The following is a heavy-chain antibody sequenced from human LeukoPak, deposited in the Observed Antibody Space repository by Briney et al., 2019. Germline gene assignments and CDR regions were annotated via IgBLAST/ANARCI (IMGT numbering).Heavy chain of an antibody. CDR2: ISYDGSNK. CDR1: GFTSSNYA. Sequence: GGSLRLSCAASGFTSSNYAMHWVRQAPGKGLEWVAVISYDGSNKYYADSVKGRFTISRDNSKNTLYLQMNSLRAEDTAVYYCARDVWYTSWSAADYWGQGTLATVSS. CDR3: ARDVWYTSWSAADY. J-gene: IGHJ4*02. D-gene: IGHD6-6*01. V-gene: IGHV3-30*04.